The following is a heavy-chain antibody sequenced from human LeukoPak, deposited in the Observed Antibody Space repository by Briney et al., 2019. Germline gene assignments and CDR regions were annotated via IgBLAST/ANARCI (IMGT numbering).Heavy chain of an antibody. CDR1: GFTFSSYA. D-gene: IGHD6-13*01. CDR3: ARELSYSSSWYGWFDP. CDR2: ISYDGSNK. V-gene: IGHV3-30*04. J-gene: IGHJ5*02. Sequence: GGSLRLSCAASGFTFSSYAMHWVRQAPGKGLEWVAVISYDGSNKYYADSVKGRFTISRDNSKNTLYLQMNSLRAEDTAVYYCARELSYSSSWYGWFDPWGQGTLVTVSS.